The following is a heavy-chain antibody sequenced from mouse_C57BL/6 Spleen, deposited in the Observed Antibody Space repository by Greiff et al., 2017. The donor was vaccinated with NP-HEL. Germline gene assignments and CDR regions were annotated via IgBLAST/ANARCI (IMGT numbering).Heavy chain of an antibody. CDR1: GYAFSSSW. D-gene: IGHD1-1*01. Sequence: VQLQQPGPELVKPGASVKISCKASGYAFSSSWMNWVKQRPGKGLEWIGRIYPGDGDTNYNGKFKGKATLTADKSSSTAYMQLSSLTSEDSAVYFCARSYYGSTFAYWGQGTLLTVSA. J-gene: IGHJ3*01. CDR2: IYPGDGDT. V-gene: IGHV1-82*01. CDR3: ARSYYGSTFAY.